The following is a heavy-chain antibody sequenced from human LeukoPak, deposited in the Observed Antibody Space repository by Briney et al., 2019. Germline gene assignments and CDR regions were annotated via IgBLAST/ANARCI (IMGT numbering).Heavy chain of an antibody. Sequence: PGGSLRLSCAASGFTFSSYWMSWVRQAPGKGLEWVANIKQDGSEKYYVDSVKGRFTISRDNAKNSLYLQMNSLRAEDTAVYYCARAASRYYDSSGYYQDYWGQGTLVTVSS. CDR1: GFTFSSYW. V-gene: IGHV3-7*01. D-gene: IGHD3-22*01. CDR3: ARAASRYYDSSGYYQDY. J-gene: IGHJ4*02. CDR2: IKQDGSEK.